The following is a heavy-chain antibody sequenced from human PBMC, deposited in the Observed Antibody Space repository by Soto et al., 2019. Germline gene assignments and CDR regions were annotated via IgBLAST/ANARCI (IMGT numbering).Heavy chain of an antibody. J-gene: IGHJ5*02. CDR1: GGSISRRY. CDR2: IYYTGSA. CDR3: ARVRDYYDSSGYLNWFDP. V-gene: IGHV4-59*11. D-gene: IGHD3-22*01. Sequence: SETLSLTCTVSGGSISRRYWGWIRQSPGKGLEWIGNIYYTGSAHYNPSLKSRATISVDTSKNQFSLMLSSVTAADTAVYYCARVRDYYDSSGYLNWFDPWGQGTLVTVSS.